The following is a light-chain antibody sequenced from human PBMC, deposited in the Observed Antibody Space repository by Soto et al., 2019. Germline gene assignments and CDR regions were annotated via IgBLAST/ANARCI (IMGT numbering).Light chain of an antibody. CDR3: QQYYSTPIT. Sequence: DIVMTQSPASLAVSLGERATINCKSSQSVLYSSNNKNYLAWYQQKPGQPPKLLIYWASTRESGVPNRFSGRGSGTDFTLTISRLQAEDVAVYYCQQYYSTPITFGQGTRLEIK. CDR2: WAS. CDR1: QSVLYSSNNKNY. V-gene: IGKV4-1*01. J-gene: IGKJ5*01.